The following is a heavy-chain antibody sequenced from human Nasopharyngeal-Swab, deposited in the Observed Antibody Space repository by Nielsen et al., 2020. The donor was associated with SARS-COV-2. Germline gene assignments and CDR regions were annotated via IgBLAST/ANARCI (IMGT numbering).Heavy chain of an antibody. J-gene: IGHJ4*02. Sequence: SETLSLTCAVYGGSFSGYYWSWIRQPPGKGLEWIGEINHSGNTNYNPSLKSRVTVSVDTSKNQFSLKLSSVTAADTAVYYCATHPDYYDSSGYYSDYWDQGTLVTVSS. V-gene: IGHV4-34*01. CDR1: GGSFSGYY. D-gene: IGHD3-22*01. CDR2: INHSGNT. CDR3: ATHPDYYDSSGYYSDY.